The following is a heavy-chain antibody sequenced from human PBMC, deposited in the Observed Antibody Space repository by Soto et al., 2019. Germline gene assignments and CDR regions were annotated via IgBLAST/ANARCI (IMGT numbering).Heavy chain of an antibody. J-gene: IGHJ6*02. D-gene: IGHD2-21*02. CDR2: IYYSGST. CDR1: GGSISSYY. CDR3: ARDAYCGGDCYSGGDASYYYYGMDV. Sequence: PXGTLLLTCTVSGGSISSYYWSWIRQPPGKGLEWIGYIYYSGSTNYNPSLKSRVTISVDTSKNQFSLKLSSVTAADTAVYYCARDAYCGGDCYSGGDASYYYYGMDVWGQGTTVTVSS. V-gene: IGHV4-59*01.